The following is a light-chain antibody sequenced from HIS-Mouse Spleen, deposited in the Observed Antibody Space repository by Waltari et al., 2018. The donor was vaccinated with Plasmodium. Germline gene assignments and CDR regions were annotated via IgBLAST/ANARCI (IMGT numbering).Light chain of an antibody. CDR1: QGISSY. CDR3: QQYYSYPFT. V-gene: IGKV1-8*01. CDR2: AAS. J-gene: IGKJ3*01. Sequence: AIRMTQSPSSFSAYTGDRVTNTCRASQGISSYLAWYQQKPGKAPKLLIYAASTLQSGVPSRFSGSGSGTDFTLTISCLQSEDFATYYCQQYYSYPFTFGPGTKVDIK.